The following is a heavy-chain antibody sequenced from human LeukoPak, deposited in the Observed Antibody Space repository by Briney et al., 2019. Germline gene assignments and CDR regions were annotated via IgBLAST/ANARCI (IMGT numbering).Heavy chain of an antibody. V-gene: IGHV3-30-3*01. CDR1: GFTFSSYA. D-gene: IGHD5-12*01. CDR3: AREWGDIVATILDF. J-gene: IGHJ4*02. Sequence: GGSLRLSCAASGFTFSSYAMHWVRQAPGKGLEWVAVISYDGSNKYYADSVKGRFTISRDNSKNTLYLQMNSLRGEDTAVYYCAREWGDIVATILDFWGQGTLVTVSS. CDR2: ISYDGSNK.